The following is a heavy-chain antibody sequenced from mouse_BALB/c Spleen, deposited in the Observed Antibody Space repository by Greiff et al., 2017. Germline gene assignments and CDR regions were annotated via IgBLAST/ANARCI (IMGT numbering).Heavy chain of an antibody. CDR3: ARRGQLRRGCAY. D-gene: IGHD2-4*01. CDR2: ISSGGSYT. J-gene: IGHJ3*01. V-gene: IGHV5-9-4*01. CDR1: GFTFSSYA. Sequence: EVQVVESGGGLVKPGGSLKLSCAASGFTFSSYAMSWVRQSPEKRLEWVAEISSGGSYTYYPDTVTGRFTISRDNAKNTLYLEMSSLRSEDTAMYYCARRGQLRRGCAYWGQGTLVTVSA.